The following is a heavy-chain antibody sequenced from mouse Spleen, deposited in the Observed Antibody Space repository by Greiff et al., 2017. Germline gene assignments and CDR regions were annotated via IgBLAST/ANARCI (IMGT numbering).Heavy chain of an antibody. Sequence: DVKLVESGGGLVKPGGSLKLSCAASGFTFSSYAMSWVRQTPEKRLEWVASISSGGSTYYPDSVKGRFTISRDNARNILYLQMSSLRSEDTAMYYCAREGYSPKSRFAYWGQGTLVTVSA. V-gene: IGHV5-6-5*01. CDR2: ISSGGST. CDR1: GFTFSSYA. D-gene: IGHD2-3*01. J-gene: IGHJ3*01. CDR3: AREGYSPKSRFAY.